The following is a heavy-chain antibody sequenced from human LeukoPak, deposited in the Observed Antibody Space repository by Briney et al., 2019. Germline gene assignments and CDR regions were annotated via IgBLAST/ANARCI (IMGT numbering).Heavy chain of an antibody. CDR2: ISAYNGNT. CDR3: ARVDCSSTSCYGVYYYGMDV. J-gene: IGHJ6*02. D-gene: IGHD2-2*01. Sequence: ASVKVSCKASGYTFTSYDINWVRQATGQGLEWMGWISAYNGNTNYAQKLQGRVTMTTDTSTSTAYMELRSLRSDDTAVYYCARVDCSSTSCYGVYYYGMDVWGQGTTVTVSS. V-gene: IGHV1-18*01. CDR1: GYTFTSYD.